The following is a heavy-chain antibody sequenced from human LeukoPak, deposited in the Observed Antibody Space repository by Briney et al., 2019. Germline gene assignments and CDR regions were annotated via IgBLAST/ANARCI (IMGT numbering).Heavy chain of an antibody. CDR2: ISSSGSLI. CDR1: GFTFSSYA. CDR3: ARAVTMVRGDPDYYYYYYMDV. Sequence: PGGSLRLSCAASGFTFSSYAMSWVRQAPGKGLEWVSSISSSGSLIYYADSVRGRFTVSRDNAKNSLHLQMNSLRAEDTAVYYCARAVTMVRGDPDYYYYYYMDVWGKGTTVTISS. D-gene: IGHD3-10*01. J-gene: IGHJ6*03. V-gene: IGHV3-21*04.